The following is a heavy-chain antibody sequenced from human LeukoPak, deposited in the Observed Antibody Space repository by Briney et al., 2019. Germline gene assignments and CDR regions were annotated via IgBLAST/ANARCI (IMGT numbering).Heavy chain of an antibody. J-gene: IGHJ3*02. CDR1: GFTFSSYA. CDR3: AKLRFLEWSHDAFDI. V-gene: IGHV3-23*01. CDR2: ISGSGGST. Sequence: GGSLRLSCAASGFTFSSYAMSWVRQAPGKGLEWVSAISGSGGSTYYADSVKGRFTISRDNSKNMLYLQMNSLRAEDTAVYYCAKLRFLEWSHDAFDIWGQGTMVTVSS. D-gene: IGHD3-3*01.